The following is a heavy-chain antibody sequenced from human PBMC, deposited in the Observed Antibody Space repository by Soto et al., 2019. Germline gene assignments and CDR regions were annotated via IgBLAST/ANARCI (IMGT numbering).Heavy chain of an antibody. CDR2: IYYSGST. J-gene: IGHJ5*02. D-gene: IGHD2-2*01. V-gene: IGHV4-31*03. Sequence: QVQLQESGPGLVKPSQTLSLTCTVSGGSISSSGYYWSWIRQHPGKGLEWIGYIYYSGSTYYNPSLKSRVTISVDTSKNQFSLKLSSVTAADTAVYYCARVIGYCSSTSCFEFDPWGQGTLVTVSS. CDR1: GGSISSSGYY. CDR3: ARVIGYCSSTSCFEFDP.